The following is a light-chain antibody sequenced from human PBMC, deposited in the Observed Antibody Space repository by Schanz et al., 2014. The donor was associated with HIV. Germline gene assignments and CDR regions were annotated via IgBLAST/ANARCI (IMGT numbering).Light chain of an antibody. CDR2: GNT. V-gene: IGLV1-40*01. CDR1: RSNLGAGYD. J-gene: IGLJ2*01. Sequence: QSVLAQPPSVSGALGQRVTISCTGSRSNLGAGYDVHWYQQLPGTAPKLLISGNTNRPSGVPDRFSGSKSGTSASLAITGLQAEDEADYYCCSSGRDYSFEVIFGGGTKLTVL. CDR3: CSSGRDYSFEVI.